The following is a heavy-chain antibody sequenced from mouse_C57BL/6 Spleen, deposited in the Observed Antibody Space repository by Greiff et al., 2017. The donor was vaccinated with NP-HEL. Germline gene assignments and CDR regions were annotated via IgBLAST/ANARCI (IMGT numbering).Heavy chain of an antibody. CDR1: GYTFTSYG. J-gene: IGHJ4*01. Sequence: VQLQQSGAELARPGASVKLSCKASGYTFTSYGISWVKQRTGQGLEWIGEIYPRSGNTYYNEKFQGKATMTADTSSNTAYLQLSSLTSEDTAVYYCIQITTVVVPYAMDYWGQGTSVTVSS. V-gene: IGHV1-81*01. D-gene: IGHD1-1*01. CDR3: IQITTVVVPYAMDY. CDR2: IYPRSGNT.